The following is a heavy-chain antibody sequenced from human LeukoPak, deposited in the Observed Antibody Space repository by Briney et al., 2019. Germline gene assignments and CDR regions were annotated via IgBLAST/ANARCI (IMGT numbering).Heavy chain of an antibody. J-gene: IGHJ3*02. V-gene: IGHV4-59*01. CDR1: GGSISSYY. CDR2: IYYSGST. CDR3: ARVFGFGVVNGGVVHDAFDI. D-gene: IGHD3-3*01. Sequence: SETLSLTCTVSGGSISSYYWSWIRQPPGKGLEWIGYIYYSGSTNYNPSLKSRVTISVDTSKNQFSLKLSSVTAADTAVYYCARVFGFGVVNGGVVHDAFDIWGQGTMVTVSS.